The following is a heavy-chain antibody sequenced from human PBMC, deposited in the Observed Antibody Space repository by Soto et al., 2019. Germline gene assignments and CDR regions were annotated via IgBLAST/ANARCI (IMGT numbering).Heavy chain of an antibody. V-gene: IGHV3-43*01. Sequence: ESGGVVVQPGGSLRLSCAASGFTFDDYTMHWVRQAPGKGLEWVSLISWDGGSTYYADSVKGRFTISRDNSKNSLYLQMNSLRTEDTALYYCAKARGSSRTPLEFDPWGQGTLVTVSS. CDR2: ISWDGGST. CDR3: AKARGSSRTPLEFDP. CDR1: GFTFDDYT. J-gene: IGHJ5*02. D-gene: IGHD6-13*01.